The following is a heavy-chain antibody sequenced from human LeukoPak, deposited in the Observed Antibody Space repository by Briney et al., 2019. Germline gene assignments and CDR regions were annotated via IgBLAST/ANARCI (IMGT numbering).Heavy chain of an antibody. Sequence: GASVKVSCKASGYTFTSYGISWVRQAPGQGLEWMEWISAYNGNTNYAQKLQGRVTMTTDTSTSTAYMELRSLRSDDTAVYYCARDDYYDSSGYYDYWGQGTLVTVSS. V-gene: IGHV1-18*01. CDR3: ARDDYYDSSGYYDY. D-gene: IGHD3-22*01. CDR2: ISAYNGNT. J-gene: IGHJ4*02. CDR1: GYTFTSYG.